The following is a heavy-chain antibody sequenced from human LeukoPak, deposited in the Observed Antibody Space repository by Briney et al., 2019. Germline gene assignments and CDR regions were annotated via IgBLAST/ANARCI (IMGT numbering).Heavy chain of an antibody. D-gene: IGHD6-13*01. J-gene: IGHJ5*02. CDR3: ARAVAWYGNWFDP. Sequence: ASVKVSCEASGYTFTGYYMHWVRQAPGQGLEWMGWINPNSGGTNYAQKFQGRVTMTRDTSISTAYMELSRLRSDDTAVYYCARAVAWYGNWFDPWGQGTLVTVSS. V-gene: IGHV1-2*02. CDR2: INPNSGGT. CDR1: GYTFTGYY.